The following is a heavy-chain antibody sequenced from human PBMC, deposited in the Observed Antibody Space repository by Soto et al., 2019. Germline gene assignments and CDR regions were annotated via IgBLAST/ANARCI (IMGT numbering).Heavy chain of an antibody. Sequence: GASVKVSWKACRFAFTSSGISWVRQAPGQGLEWMGWISAYNGNTNYAQKLQGRVTMTTDTSTSTAYMELRSLRSDDTAVYYCARRYCSGGSCWGQGTLVTVSS. CDR3: ARRYCSGGSC. CDR1: RFAFTSSG. D-gene: IGHD2-15*01. V-gene: IGHV1-18*01. J-gene: IGHJ4*02. CDR2: ISAYNGNT.